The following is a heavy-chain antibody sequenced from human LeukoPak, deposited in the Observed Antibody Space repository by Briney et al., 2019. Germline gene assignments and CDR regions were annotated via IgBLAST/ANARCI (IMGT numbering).Heavy chain of an antibody. CDR2: ISSSSSTI. V-gene: IGHV3-48*01. J-gene: IGHJ4*02. Sequence: GGSLRLSCAASRFTFSSYSMNWVRQAPGKGLEWVSYISSSSSTIYYADSVKGRFTISRDNAKNSLYLQMNSLRAEDTAVYYCARDRGSGSNLNWGQGTLVTVSS. CDR3: ARDRGSGSNLN. D-gene: IGHD3-10*01. CDR1: RFTFSSYS.